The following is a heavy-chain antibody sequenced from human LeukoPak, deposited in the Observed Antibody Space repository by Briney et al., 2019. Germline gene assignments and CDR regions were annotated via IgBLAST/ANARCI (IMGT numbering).Heavy chain of an antibody. CDR3: ASQSWYSSSLGRYYFDY. CDR1: GCSFTSYW. V-gene: IGHV5-51*01. Sequence: GDSLKISCKGSGCSFTSYWIGWVRQMPGKGLEWMGIIYPGDSDTRYSPSFQGQVTISADKSISTAYLQWSSLKASDTAMYYCASQSWYSSSLGRYYFDYWGQGTLVTVSS. J-gene: IGHJ4*02. D-gene: IGHD6-6*01. CDR2: IYPGDSDT.